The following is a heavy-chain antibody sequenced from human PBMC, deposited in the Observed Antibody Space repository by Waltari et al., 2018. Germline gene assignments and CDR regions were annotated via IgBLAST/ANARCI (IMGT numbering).Heavy chain of an antibody. V-gene: IGHV3-23*01. CDR1: GHPVSNFA. CDR3: AKRDYDYGVDV. CDR2: IRISGTST. Sequence: EVQLLESGGDLVQPGGSLRRSCAASGHPVSNFATRWFRQAPGKGLEWVASIRISGTSTKYTDSVKCRFTISRDNSKNTLYLQMNSLSAEDTAVYFCAKRDYDYGVDVWGQGTLVTVSS. J-gene: IGHJ6*02.